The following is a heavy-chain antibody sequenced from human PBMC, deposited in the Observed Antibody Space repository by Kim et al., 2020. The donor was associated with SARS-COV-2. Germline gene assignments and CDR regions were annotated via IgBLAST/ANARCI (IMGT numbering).Heavy chain of an antibody. CDR3: AKYQLVNYYDTSGYSDY. Sequence: GGSLRLSCAASGFTFSSYAMSWVRQAPGKGLEWVSAVSGSGGSTYYADSVKGRFTISIDNSKNTLYLQMNSLRAEDTAVYYCAKYQLVNYYDTSGYSDYWGQGTLVTVSS. CDR1: GFTFSSYA. V-gene: IGHV3-23*01. J-gene: IGHJ4*02. CDR2: VSGSGGST. D-gene: IGHD3-22*01.